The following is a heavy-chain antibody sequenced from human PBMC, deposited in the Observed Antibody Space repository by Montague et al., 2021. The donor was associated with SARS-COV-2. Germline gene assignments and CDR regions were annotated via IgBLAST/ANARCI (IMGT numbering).Heavy chain of an antibody. CDR3: ARDGEIVAVGYYFDS. D-gene: IGHD3-22*01. Sequence: SLRLSCAASGFTFSSYWMYWVRQAPGKGLVWVSHISRDGSRRRYADFVKGRFTISRDNAKNTLYLQMNSLRAEDTAVYYCARDGEIVAVGYYFDSWGQGTLVTASS. CDR2: ISRDGSRR. J-gene: IGHJ4*02. CDR1: GFTFSSYW. V-gene: IGHV3-74*01.